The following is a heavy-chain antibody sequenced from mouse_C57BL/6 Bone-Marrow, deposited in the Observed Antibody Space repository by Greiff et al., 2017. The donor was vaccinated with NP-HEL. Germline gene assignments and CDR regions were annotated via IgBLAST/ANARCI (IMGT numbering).Heavy chain of an antibody. Sequence: EVQLHQSGPELVKPGASVKISCKASGYTFTDYYMNWVKQSHGKSLEWIGDINPNNGGTSYNQKFKGKATLTVDKSSSTAYMELRSLTSEDSAVYYCAREGWLPYFDYWGQGTTLTVSS. CDR2: INPNNGGT. CDR3: AREGWLPYFDY. J-gene: IGHJ2*01. CDR1: GYTFTDYY. V-gene: IGHV1-26*01. D-gene: IGHD2-3*01.